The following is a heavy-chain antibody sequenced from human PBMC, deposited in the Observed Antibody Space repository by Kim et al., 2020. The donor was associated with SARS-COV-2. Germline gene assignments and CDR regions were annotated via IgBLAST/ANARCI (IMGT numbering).Heavy chain of an antibody. Sequence: SVKGRFTISRDNSKNTLYLQMNSLRAEDTAVYYCAKEGGLGFGEFPVVDYWGQGTLVTVSS. J-gene: IGHJ4*02. CDR3: AKEGGLGFGEFPVVDY. D-gene: IGHD3-10*01. V-gene: IGHV3-23*01.